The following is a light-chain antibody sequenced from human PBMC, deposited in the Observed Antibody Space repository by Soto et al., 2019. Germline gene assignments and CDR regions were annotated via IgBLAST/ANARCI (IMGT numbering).Light chain of an antibody. CDR2: AAS. CDR3: QQYNNPIT. J-gene: IGKJ5*01. CDR1: QDINNY. V-gene: IGKV1-33*01. Sequence: DIQMTQSPSSLSASVGDRVTITCQASQDINNYLNWYQQKPGKAPKLLIYAASNLQTGVPSRFSGSGSGTDFTFTISSLQPEDIAMYYCQQYNNPITFGQGTRLEIE.